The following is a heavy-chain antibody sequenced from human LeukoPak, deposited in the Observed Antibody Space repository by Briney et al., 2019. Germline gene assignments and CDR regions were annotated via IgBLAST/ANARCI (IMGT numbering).Heavy chain of an antibody. CDR3: AKDPPMYSSGWYNYFDY. D-gene: IGHD6-19*01. V-gene: IGHV3-30*18. CDR1: GFTLSTYG. Sequence: AGGSLRLSCAASGFTLSTYGMHWVRQAPGKGLEWVALVSYDGSDKYYADSVKGRFTISRDNSKNTVFLQMNSLRAEDTAVYYCAKDPPMYSSGWYNYFDYWGQGTLVTVSS. CDR2: VSYDGSDK. J-gene: IGHJ4*02.